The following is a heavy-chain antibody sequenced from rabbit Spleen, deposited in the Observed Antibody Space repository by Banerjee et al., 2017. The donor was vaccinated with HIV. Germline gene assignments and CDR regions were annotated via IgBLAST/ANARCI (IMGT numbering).Heavy chain of an antibody. CDR2: IGTGGGGGA. J-gene: IGHJ6*01. CDR1: GFSFSRSYY. V-gene: IGHV1S45*01. D-gene: IGHD4-1*01. CDR3: ARDLTGVIGWNFGW. Sequence: QEQLEESGGDLVKPEGPLTLTCTASGFSFSRSYYMCWVRQAPGRGLEWIACIGTGGGGGAFYANWAKGRFTVSKTSSTTVTLEMTSLTVADTATYFCARDLTGVIGWNFGWWGQGTLVTVS.